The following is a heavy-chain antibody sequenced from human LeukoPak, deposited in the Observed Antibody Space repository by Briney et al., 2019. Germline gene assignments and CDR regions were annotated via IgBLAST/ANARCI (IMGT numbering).Heavy chain of an antibody. CDR3: TRNSGIIFGFRYFDL. CDR2: IYYSGST. CDR1: GGSISSSNW. J-gene: IGHJ2*01. D-gene: IGHD3/OR15-3a*01. Sequence: SETLSLTCAVSGGSISSSNWWSWVRQSPGKGLEWIGEIYYSGSTNYNPSLKSRITISVDKSKNQFSLKLSSVTAADTAVYYCTRNSGIIFGFRYFDLWGRGTLVTVSS. V-gene: IGHV4-4*02.